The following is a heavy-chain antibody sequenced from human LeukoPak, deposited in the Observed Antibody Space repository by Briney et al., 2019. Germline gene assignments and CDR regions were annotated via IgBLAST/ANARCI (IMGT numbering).Heavy chain of an antibody. CDR1: GGTFSSYT. Sequence: ASVKVSCKASGGTFSSYTISWVRQAPGQGLEWMGRIIPILGIANYAQEFQGRVTITADKSTSTAYMELSSLRSEDTAVYYCARAVGPAAINWFDPWGQGTLVTVSS. CDR2: IIPILGIA. V-gene: IGHV1-69*02. CDR3: ARAVGPAAINWFDP. J-gene: IGHJ5*02. D-gene: IGHD2-2*02.